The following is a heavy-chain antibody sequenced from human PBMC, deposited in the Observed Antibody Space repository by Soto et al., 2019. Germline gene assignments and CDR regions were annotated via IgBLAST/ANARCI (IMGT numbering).Heavy chain of an antibody. CDR1: GGSISSYY. CDR2: IYHSGST. J-gene: IGHJ5*02. V-gene: IGHV4-59*08. Sequence: SETLSLTCTVSGGSISSYYWSWIRQPPGKGLEWIGYIYHSGSTNYNPSLKSRVTISVDTSKNQFSLKLSSVTAADTAVYYCERGSRWYLNWFDPWGQGTLVTVSS. CDR3: ERGSRWYLNWFDP. D-gene: IGHD6-13*01.